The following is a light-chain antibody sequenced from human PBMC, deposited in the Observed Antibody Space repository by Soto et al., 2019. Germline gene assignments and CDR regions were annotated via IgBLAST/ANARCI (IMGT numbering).Light chain of an antibody. Sequence: QSALTQPPSASGSPGQSVTISCTGTSSDIGGYFYVSWYQQHPGKAPKLMIYEVSRRPSGVPDRFSGSKSGNTASLTVSGLQAEDEAHYYCSSYAGSNNFVFGTGTKVTVL. V-gene: IGLV2-8*01. J-gene: IGLJ1*01. CDR1: SSDIGGYFY. CDR3: SSYAGSNNFV. CDR2: EVS.